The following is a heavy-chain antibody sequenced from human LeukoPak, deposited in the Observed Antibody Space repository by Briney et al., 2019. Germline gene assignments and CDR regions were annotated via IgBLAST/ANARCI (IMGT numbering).Heavy chain of an antibody. CDR2: IYTSGRT. V-gene: IGHV4-61*02. CDR1: GNSISSGDNY. CDR3: ARASYSYDINGWVPFDY. Sequence: PSETLSLTCTVSGNSISSGDNYWSWTRQPAGKGLEWIGRIYTSGRTNYNPSLKSRVTISGDTSKNQFSLRLSSVTAADTAVYYCARASYSYDINGWVPFDYWGQGTLVTVSS. D-gene: IGHD3-22*01. J-gene: IGHJ4*02.